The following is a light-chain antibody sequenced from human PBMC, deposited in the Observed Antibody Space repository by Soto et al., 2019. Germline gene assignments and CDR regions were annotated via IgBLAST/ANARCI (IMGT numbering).Light chain of an antibody. J-gene: IGLJ2*01. CDR3: SSYALSKNVL. CDR1: RSDVGFYKL. Sequence: QSALTQPASVSGSPGQSITISCTGTRSDVGFYKLVSWYQQHPGKAPKDMIYEDTKRPSGVSTRFSGSKSGNTASLTISGLQAEDEADYYCSSYALSKNVLFGGGTKLTVL. CDR2: EDT. V-gene: IGLV2-23*01.